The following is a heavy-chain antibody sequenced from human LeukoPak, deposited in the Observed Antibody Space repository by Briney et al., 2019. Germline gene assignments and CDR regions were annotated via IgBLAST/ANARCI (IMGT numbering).Heavy chain of an antibody. J-gene: IGHJ4*02. Sequence: ASVKVSCKASGYTFSSFDLNWVRQATGQGLEWMGWTYPNSDTTVSAQKFQGRLTLTRNTSTSTAYMELSSLTSDDTAVYYCVRSVAGQGYWGQGTLVTVSS. D-gene: IGHD6-19*01. V-gene: IGHV1-8*01. CDR2: TYPNSDTT. CDR1: GYTFSSFD. CDR3: VRSVAGQGY.